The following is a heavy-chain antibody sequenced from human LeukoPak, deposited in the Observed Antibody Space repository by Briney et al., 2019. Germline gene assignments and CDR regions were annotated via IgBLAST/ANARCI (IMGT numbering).Heavy chain of an antibody. V-gene: IGHV1-2*02. CDR2: INPNSGGT. CDR1: GYTFSGYY. D-gene: IGHD6-19*01. Sequence: GASVKDSCKASGYTFSGYYMHWVRPAPGQGVEWMGWINPNSGGTNYAQKFQGRVTITRNTSISTAYKELSRLRTDDTAVYYCARGRSGWTEDAFVIWGQRTMVTVSS. CDR3: ARGRSGWTEDAFVI. J-gene: IGHJ3*02.